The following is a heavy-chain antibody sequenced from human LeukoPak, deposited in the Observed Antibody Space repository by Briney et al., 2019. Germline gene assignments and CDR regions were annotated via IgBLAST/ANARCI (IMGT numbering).Heavy chain of an antibody. V-gene: IGHV4-61*02. D-gene: IGHD3-22*01. J-gene: IGHJ3*02. Sequence: SETLSLTCTVSGGSISSGSYYWSWIRQPAGKGLEWIGRIYTSGSTNYNPSLKSRVTISVDTSKNQFSLKLSSVTAADTAVYYCARGVITMIVDDAFDIWGHGTMVTVSS. CDR2: IYTSGST. CDR1: GGSISSGSYY. CDR3: ARGVITMIVDDAFDI.